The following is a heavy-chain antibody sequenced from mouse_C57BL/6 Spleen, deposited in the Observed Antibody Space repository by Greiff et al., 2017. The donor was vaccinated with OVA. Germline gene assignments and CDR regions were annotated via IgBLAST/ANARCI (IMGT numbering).Heavy chain of an antibody. J-gene: IGHJ3*01. V-gene: IGHV14-1*01. CDR2: IDPEDGDT. D-gene: IGHD1-1*01. CDR3: TNPPYYYGSSAGFAY. CDR1: GFNIKDYY. Sequence: VQLKESGAELVRPGASVKLSCTASGFNIKDYYMHWVKQRPEQGLEWIGRIDPEDGDTEYAPKFQGKATMTADTSSNTAYLQLSSLTSEDTAVYYCTNPPYYYGSSAGFAYWGQGTLVTVSA.